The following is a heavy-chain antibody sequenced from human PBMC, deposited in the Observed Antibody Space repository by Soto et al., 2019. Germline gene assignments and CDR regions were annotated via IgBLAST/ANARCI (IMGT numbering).Heavy chain of an antibody. CDR1: GGTFSSYA. V-gene: IGHV1-69*13. D-gene: IGHD5-12*01. J-gene: IGHJ6*02. CDR3: ASGGYETLNYYYYYGMDV. Sequence: SVKVSCKASGGTFSSYAISWVRQAPGQGLEWMGGIIPIFGTANYAQKFQGRVTITADESTSTAYMELSSLRSEDTAVYYCASGGYETLNYYYYYGMDVWGQGTTVTVSS. CDR2: IIPIFGTA.